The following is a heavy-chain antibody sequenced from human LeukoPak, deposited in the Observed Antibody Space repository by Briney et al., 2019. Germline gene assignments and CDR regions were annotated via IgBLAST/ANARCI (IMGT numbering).Heavy chain of an antibody. CDR2: TNSDGGST. J-gene: IGHJ4*02. Sequence: PGGSLRLSCAASGFTFSSYCMLWVRQAPGQGLVWVARTNSDGGSTSYADSVKGRFTISRDNAKNTLYLQMSSLRAEDTDMYYCARGGMYYYDSSGSRGDYWGQGTLVTVSS. V-gene: IGHV3-74*01. D-gene: IGHD3-22*01. CDR1: GFTFSSYC. CDR3: ARGGMYYYDSSGSRGDY.